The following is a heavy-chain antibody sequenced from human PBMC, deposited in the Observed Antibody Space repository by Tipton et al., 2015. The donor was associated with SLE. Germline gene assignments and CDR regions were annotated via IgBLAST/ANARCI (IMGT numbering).Heavy chain of an antibody. CDR2: IYTSGST. J-gene: IGHJ4*02. CDR1: GGSISSGSYY. D-gene: IGHD2-2*01. Sequence: TLSLTCTVSGGSISSGSYYWSWIRQPAGKGLEWIGYIYTSGSTNYNPSLKSRVTISVDTSKNQFSLKLSSVTAADTAVYYCARGDCSSTSCLDYWGQGTLVTVSS. V-gene: IGHV4-61*09. CDR3: ARGDCSSTSCLDY.